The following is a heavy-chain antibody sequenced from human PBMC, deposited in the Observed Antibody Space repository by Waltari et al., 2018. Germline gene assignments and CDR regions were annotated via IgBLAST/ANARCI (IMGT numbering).Heavy chain of an antibody. CDR3: ARGRGSSSGYAFDI. CDR1: GGSITSYY. J-gene: IGHJ3*02. Sequence: QVQLQESGPGLVKPSETLSLTCTVSGGSITSYYWIWIRQPPGKGLDWIGYIYFTESTNSNPSLKSRVTMSIDTSKNQFSLKLTSLTAADTAVYYCARGRGSSSGYAFDIWGQGTVVTVSS. V-gene: IGHV4-59*01. CDR2: IYFTEST. D-gene: IGHD6-6*01.